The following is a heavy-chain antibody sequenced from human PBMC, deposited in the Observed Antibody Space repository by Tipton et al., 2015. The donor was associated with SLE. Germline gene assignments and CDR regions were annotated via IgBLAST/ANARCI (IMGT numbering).Heavy chain of an antibody. CDR3: ARVVTVVATHYYDMDV. Sequence: QSGPEVKKPGASVKVSCTASGYIFASYYIHWVRQAPGQGLEWMGIVNPSGGLTSYAQEFQGRVTMSVDTSKTQFSLKLSSLTAADTAVYYCARVVTVVATHYYDMDVWGQGTTVAVSS. CDR2: VNPSGGLT. CDR1: GYIFASYY. J-gene: IGHJ6*02. V-gene: IGHV1-46*01. D-gene: IGHD2-15*01.